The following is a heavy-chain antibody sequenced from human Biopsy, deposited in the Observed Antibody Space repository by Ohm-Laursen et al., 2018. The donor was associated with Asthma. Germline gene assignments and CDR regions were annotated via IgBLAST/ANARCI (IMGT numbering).Heavy chain of an antibody. CDR1: GGSFTHYF. D-gene: IGHD6-19*01. J-gene: IGHJ1*01. V-gene: IGHV4-34*01. Sequence: GTLSLTCAISGGSFTHYFWTWIRQPPGKGLEWIGEINYGGDTNYNPSLESRVSISVDTSTYHFSLRLNSVTAADTAVYYCVRGEEVAGTYFKDWDQGTLVTVSS. CDR2: INYGGDT. CDR3: VRGEEVAGTYFKD.